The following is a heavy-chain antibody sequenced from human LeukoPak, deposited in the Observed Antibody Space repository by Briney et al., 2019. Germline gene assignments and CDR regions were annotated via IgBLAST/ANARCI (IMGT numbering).Heavy chain of an antibody. J-gene: IGHJ3*02. CDR1: GGSISSYY. CDR3: AREYSSSSGKNAFDI. Sequence: SETLSLTCTVSGGSISSYYWSWIRLPAGKGLEWIGRISASGSTNYNPSLRSRVTMSVDMSKNQFSLKLRSVTAADTAVYYCAREYSSSSGKNAFDIWGQGTMVTVSS. V-gene: IGHV4-4*07. D-gene: IGHD6-6*01. CDR2: ISASGST.